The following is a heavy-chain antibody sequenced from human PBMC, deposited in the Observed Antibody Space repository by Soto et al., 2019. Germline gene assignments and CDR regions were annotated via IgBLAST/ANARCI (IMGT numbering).Heavy chain of an antibody. CDR1: GFTFSNSW. J-gene: IGHJ4*02. Sequence: EVQLVESGGGLVQPGGSLRLSCATSGFTFSNSWMSWVRQAPGKGLEWVANIKQDGSEKYYVDSVKGRFTIARDNARNSLSLQKNSLRAENPAVYYWARDFDYWGEGTLLTVSS. CDR3: ARDFDY. CDR2: IKQDGSEK. V-gene: IGHV3-7*04.